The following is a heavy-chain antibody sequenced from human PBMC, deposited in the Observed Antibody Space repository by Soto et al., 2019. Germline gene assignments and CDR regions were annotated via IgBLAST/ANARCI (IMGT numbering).Heavy chain of an antibody. D-gene: IGHD1-26*01. CDR3: AFLGGPPEYFQH. CDR1: GYTFTYRY. CDR2: ITPFNGNT. Sequence: QMQLVQSGAEVKKTGSSMKVSCKASGYTFTYRYLHWVRQAPGQALEWMGWITPFNGNTNYAQKFQDRVTITRDRSMSTAYMELSSLRSEDTAMYYCAFLGGPPEYFQHWGQGTLVTVSS. J-gene: IGHJ1*01. V-gene: IGHV1-45*02.